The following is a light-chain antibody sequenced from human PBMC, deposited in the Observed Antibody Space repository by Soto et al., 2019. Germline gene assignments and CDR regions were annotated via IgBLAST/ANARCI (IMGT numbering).Light chain of an antibody. Sequence: QSALTQPASVSGSPGHSITISCTGTSSDVGGYKFVSWYQQHPNKAPKLMIFEVSNRPSGVSNRFSGSKSGNTASLTISGLQAEDEADYYCSSYSSSSTQDVFGTGTKLTVL. J-gene: IGLJ1*01. CDR1: SSDVGGYKF. CDR3: SSYSSSSTQDV. V-gene: IGLV2-14*01. CDR2: EVS.